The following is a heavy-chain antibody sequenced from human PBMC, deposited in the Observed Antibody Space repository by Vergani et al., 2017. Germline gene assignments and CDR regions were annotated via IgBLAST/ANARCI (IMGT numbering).Heavy chain of an antibody. CDR3: ARGRSGGFWSGYSLSRFDP. CDR2: IYYSGST. Sequence: QVQLQESGPGLVKPSETLSLTCTVSGGSVSSGSYYWSWIRQPPGKGLEWIGYIYYSGSTNYNPSLKSRVTISVDTSKNQFSLKLSSVTAADTAVYYCARGRSGGFWSGYSLSRFDPWGQGTLVTVSS. V-gene: IGHV4-61*01. J-gene: IGHJ5*02. D-gene: IGHD3-3*01. CDR1: GGSVSSGSYY.